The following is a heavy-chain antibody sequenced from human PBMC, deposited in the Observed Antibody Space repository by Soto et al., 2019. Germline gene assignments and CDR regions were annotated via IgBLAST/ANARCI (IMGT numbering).Heavy chain of an antibody. CDR2: INHSGST. Sequence: QVQLQQWGAGLLKPSETLSLTCAVYGWSFSGYYWSWIRQPPGKGLEWIGEINHSGSTNYNTSLKSRVTFAVDTSKNQFSLKSRSVTAAYWAVYYCARVAGSSRTDYWGQGTLVTVSS. CDR3: ARVAGSSRTDY. D-gene: IGHD6-13*01. J-gene: IGHJ4*02. V-gene: IGHV4-34*01. CDR1: GWSFSGYY.